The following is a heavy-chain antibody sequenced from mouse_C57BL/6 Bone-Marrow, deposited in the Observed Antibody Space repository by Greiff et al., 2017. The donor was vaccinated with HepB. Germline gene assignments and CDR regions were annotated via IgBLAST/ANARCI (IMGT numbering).Heavy chain of an antibody. CDR2: IWSGGST. J-gene: IGHJ4*01. Sequence: VQLVESGPGLVQPSQSLSITCTVSGFSLTSYGVHWVRQSPGKGLEWLGVIWSGGSTDYNAAFTSRLSISKDNSKSQVFFKMNSLQADDTAIYYCARVYYAMDYWGQGTSVTVSS. CDR1: GFSLTSYG. CDR3: ARVYYAMDY. V-gene: IGHV2-2*01.